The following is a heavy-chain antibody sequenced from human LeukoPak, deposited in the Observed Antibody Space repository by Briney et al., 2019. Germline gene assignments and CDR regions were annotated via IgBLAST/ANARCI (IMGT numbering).Heavy chain of an antibody. Sequence: ASVKVSCEASGYTFTSYGITWVRQAPGQGLEWMGWINAYNGNTNYAQKLQGRVTMTTDTSTSTAYMELRSLRSDDTAVYYCARRGLSDFYYSYMDVWGKGTTVTVSS. CDR3: ARRGLSDFYYSYMDV. CDR1: GYTFTSYG. D-gene: IGHD3-16*01. V-gene: IGHV1-18*01. J-gene: IGHJ6*03. CDR2: INAYNGNT.